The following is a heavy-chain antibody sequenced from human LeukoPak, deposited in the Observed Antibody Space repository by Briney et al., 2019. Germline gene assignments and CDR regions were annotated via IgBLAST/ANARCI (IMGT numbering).Heavy chain of an antibody. V-gene: IGHV6-1*01. CDR2: TYYRFQWYS. J-gene: IGHJ4*02. CDR1: GDSVSSNSAA. CDR3: ARDIAIAVTGFDF. D-gene: IGHD6-19*01. Sequence: SQTLSLTCAISGDSVSSNSAAWNWIRQSPSRGLEWLGRTYYRFQWYSDYAVSVKGRITINPDTSKNQFSLHLNSVTPEDTALYYCARDIAIAVTGFDFWGQGTLVTVSS.